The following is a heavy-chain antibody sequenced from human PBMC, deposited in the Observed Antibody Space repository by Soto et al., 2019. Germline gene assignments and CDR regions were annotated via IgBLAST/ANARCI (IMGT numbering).Heavy chain of an antibody. D-gene: IGHD1-1*01. Sequence: GGSLRLSCATSGFTFSGHDWNWVRQAPGKGLEWISYISPSGNLKTYADSVKGRFTVSRDNAKTSLFLQMDNLQVEDTALYYCARDSPGVEDFDYWGLGTLGTVSS. CDR3: ARDSPGVEDFDY. CDR1: GFTFSGHD. CDR2: ISPSGNLK. J-gene: IGHJ4*01. V-gene: IGHV3-48*03.